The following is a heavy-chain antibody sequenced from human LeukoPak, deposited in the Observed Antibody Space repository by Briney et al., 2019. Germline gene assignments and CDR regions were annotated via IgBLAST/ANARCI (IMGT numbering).Heavy chain of an antibody. Sequence: GGSLRLSCTASGFTFSSYAMSWVRQAPEKGLEWVSTISGSGGGTYYADSVKGRFTISRDDSKNTLYLQMNSLRAEDTAVYYCAKDLGRYRNNYFDYWGQGTLVTVSS. J-gene: IGHJ4*02. D-gene: IGHD1-26*01. CDR2: ISGSGGGT. CDR3: AKDLGRYRNNYFDY. V-gene: IGHV3-23*01. CDR1: GFTFSSYA.